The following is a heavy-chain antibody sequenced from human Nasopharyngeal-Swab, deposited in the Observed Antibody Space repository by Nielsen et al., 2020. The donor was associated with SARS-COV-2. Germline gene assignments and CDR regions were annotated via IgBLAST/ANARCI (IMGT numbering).Heavy chain of an antibody. J-gene: IGHJ6*02. D-gene: IGHD1-1*01. CDR2: ISSAGSDL. Sequence: GGSLRLSCAASGFSFSTNSMTWVRQAPGKGLEWVSSISSAGSDLNYADSVKGRFTISRDNTKKSLYLQMNSLRAEDTAVYYCARLGTESYHYYSLDVWGQGTTVTVSS. CDR1: GFSFSTNS. V-gene: IGHV3-21*01. CDR3: ARLGTESYHYYSLDV.